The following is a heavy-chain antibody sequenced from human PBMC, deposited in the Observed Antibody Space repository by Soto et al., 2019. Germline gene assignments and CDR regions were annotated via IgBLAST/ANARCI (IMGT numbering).Heavy chain of an antibody. CDR1: GGSIDYYR. J-gene: IGHJ4*02. V-gene: IGHV4-59*01. CDR2: IYYSGST. Sequence: TVSGGSIDYYRWSWIRQPPGKGLEWIGYIYYSGSTNYNPSLKSRVTISVDTSKNQFSLKLSSVTAADTAVYYCARDLDYDSSGYLFDYWGQGTLVTVSS. D-gene: IGHD3-22*01. CDR3: ARDLDYDSSGYLFDY.